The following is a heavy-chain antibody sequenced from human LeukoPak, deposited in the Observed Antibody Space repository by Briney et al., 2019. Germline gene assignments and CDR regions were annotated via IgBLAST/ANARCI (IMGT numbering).Heavy chain of an antibody. CDR2: IRYDGSNK. V-gene: IGHV3-30*02. CDR3: AIRKLSGDYKDY. CDR1: GFTFSSYG. D-gene: IGHD4-17*01. J-gene: IGHJ4*02. Sequence: GGSLRLSCAASGFTFSSYGMHWVRQAPGKGLEWVAFIRYDGSNKYYADSVKGRFTISRDNSKNTLYLQMNSLRAEDTAVYYCAIRKLSGDYKDYWGQGTLVTVSS.